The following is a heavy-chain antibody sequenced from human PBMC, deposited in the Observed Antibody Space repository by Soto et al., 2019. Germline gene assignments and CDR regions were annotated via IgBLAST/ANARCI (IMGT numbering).Heavy chain of an antibody. D-gene: IGHD5-12*01. CDR1: GYTFTSYG. J-gene: IGHJ2*01. V-gene: IGHV1-18*01. CDR3: ATKRAGDGYTRGYFDL. Sequence: ASVKVSCKASGYTFTSYGISCVRQAPGQGLEWMGWINVYNGNTNYAQKLQGRVTITADKSTSTAYMELSSLRSEDTAVYYCATKRAGDGYTRGYFDLWGRGTLVTVSS. CDR2: INVYNGNT.